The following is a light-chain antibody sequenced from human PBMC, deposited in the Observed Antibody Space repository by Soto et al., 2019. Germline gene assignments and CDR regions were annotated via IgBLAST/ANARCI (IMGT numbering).Light chain of an antibody. Sequence: QSALTQPASVSGSPGQSIAISCTGTSSDVGSFNYVSWYQQHPGKVPKLMIYDVSNRPSGVSDRFSGSKSGNTASLTISGLQAEDEADYYCSSYTTSSTYVFGTGTKLTV. CDR2: DVS. CDR1: SSDVGSFNY. J-gene: IGLJ1*01. CDR3: SSYTTSSTYV. V-gene: IGLV2-14*01.